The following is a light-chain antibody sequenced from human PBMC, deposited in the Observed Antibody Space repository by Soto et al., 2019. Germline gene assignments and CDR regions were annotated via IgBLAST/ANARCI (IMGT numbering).Light chain of an antibody. CDR2: SND. CDR3: ATWDHSLNVV. CDR1: TSNIGTNT. Sequence: QSVLTQSPSASGTPGQRVSISCSGSTSNIGTNTVSWYQHVPGTAPKLLIYSNDQRPSAVPGRFSGSKSGTSASLAISGLLSEDEADYYCATWDHSLNVVFGGGTQLTVL. V-gene: IGLV1-44*01. J-gene: IGLJ2*01.